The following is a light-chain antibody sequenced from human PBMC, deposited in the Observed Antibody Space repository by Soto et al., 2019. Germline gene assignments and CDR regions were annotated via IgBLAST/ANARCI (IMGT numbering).Light chain of an antibody. J-gene: IGLJ2*01. V-gene: IGLV2-14*01. CDR3: SSYTSSSTVV. Sequence: QSALTQPASVSGSPGQSITISCTGTSSDVGGYNYVSWYKQHPGKAPKLMIYDVSNRPSGVSNNFSGSRSGNTASLTISGLQAEDEADYYCSSYTSSSTVVFGGGTKVTVL. CDR1: SSDVGGYNY. CDR2: DVS.